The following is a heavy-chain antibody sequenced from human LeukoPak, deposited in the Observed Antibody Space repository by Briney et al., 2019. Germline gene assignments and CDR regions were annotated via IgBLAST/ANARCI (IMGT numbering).Heavy chain of an antibody. CDR1: GFTVSSNY. CDR3: VRDRVSYGMDV. Sequence: GGSLRLSCAASGFTVSSNYMSWVRQAPGKGLEWVSVIYSGGSTYYADSVKGRFTISRDNSKNTLYLQMDSLRAEDTAVYYCVRDRVSYGMDVWGQGTTVTVSS. CDR2: IYSGGST. J-gene: IGHJ6*02. V-gene: IGHV3-66*01.